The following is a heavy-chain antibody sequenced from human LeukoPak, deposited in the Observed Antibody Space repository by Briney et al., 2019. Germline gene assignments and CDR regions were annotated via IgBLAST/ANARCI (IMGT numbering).Heavy chain of an antibody. CDR1: GYTFTEHY. V-gene: IGHV1-2*02. Sequence: GESLKISCKASGYTFTEHYIHWVRQAPGQGLEWMGWINPNSGDTNYAQNSQGRVTITRDASNSIVYMEVSSLSSDDTAVYYCARDSSAALEFWGQGTPVTVSP. D-gene: IGHD2-2*01. CDR3: ARDSSAALEF. CDR2: INPNSGDT. J-gene: IGHJ4*02.